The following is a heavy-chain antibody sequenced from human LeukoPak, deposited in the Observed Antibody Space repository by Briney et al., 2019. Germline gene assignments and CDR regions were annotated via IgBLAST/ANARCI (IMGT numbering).Heavy chain of an antibody. D-gene: IGHD5-12*01. V-gene: IGHV3-21*04. CDR3: AKIIIVATPDAFDI. Sequence: PGGSLRLSCAASGFTFSSYTMNWVRQAPGKGLEWVSSISSSSYYIYYADSVKGRFTISRDNSKNTLYLQMNSLRAEDTAVYYCAKIIIVATPDAFDIWGQGTMVTVSS. CDR1: GFTFSSYT. CDR2: ISSSSYYI. J-gene: IGHJ3*02.